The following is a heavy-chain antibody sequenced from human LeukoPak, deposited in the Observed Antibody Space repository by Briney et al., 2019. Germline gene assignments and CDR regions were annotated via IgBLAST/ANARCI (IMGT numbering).Heavy chain of an antibody. J-gene: IGHJ5*02. CDR2: INPNSGGT. D-gene: IGHD3-10*01. CDR3: ARDSDTMVRGGPGFDP. CDR1: GYTFTGYY. Sequence: GASVKVSCKASGYTFTGYYMHWVRQAAGQGHEWMGWINPNSGGTNYAQKFQGRVTMTRDTSISTAYMELSRLRSDDTAVYYCARDSDTMVRGGPGFDPWGQGTPVTVSS. V-gene: IGHV1-2*02.